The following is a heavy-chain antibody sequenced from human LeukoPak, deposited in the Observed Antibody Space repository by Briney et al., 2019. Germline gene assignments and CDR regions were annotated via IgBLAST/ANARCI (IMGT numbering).Heavy chain of an antibody. CDR1: GGSFSGYY. J-gene: IGHJ5*02. CDR2: INHSGST. D-gene: IGHD6-19*01. V-gene: IGHV4-34*01. Sequence: SETLSLTCAVYGGSFSGYYWSWIRQPPGKGLEWIGEINHSGSTNYNPSLKSRVTMSVDTSKNQFSLKLSSVTAADTAVYYCAREIAVAGTAIRWFDPWGQGTLVTVSS. CDR3: AREIAVAGTAIRWFDP.